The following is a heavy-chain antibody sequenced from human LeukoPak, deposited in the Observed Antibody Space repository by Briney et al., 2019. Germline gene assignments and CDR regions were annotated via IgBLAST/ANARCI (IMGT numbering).Heavy chain of an antibody. CDR1: GFTFSGYA. V-gene: IGHV3-23*01. Sequence: PGGSLRLSRAAPGFTFSGYAMSWVRQAPGMGLEGVSGISVSGSSTFYADAVKGRFTISRDNSKNTLFLQMNSLRADDTAVYYCAKGRGSSWYKGLDVWGQGTTVTVSS. J-gene: IGHJ6*02. D-gene: IGHD6-13*01. CDR2: ISVSGSST. CDR3: AKGRGSSWYKGLDV.